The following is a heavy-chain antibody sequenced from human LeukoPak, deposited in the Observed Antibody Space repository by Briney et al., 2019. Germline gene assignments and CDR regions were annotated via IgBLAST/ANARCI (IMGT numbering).Heavy chain of an antibody. V-gene: IGHV3-21*01. J-gene: IGHJ4*02. D-gene: IGHD5-18*01. CDR3: ATSRGSTYGYRALEQPPSRVD. CDR1: GFTFSSYS. Sequence: PGGSLRLSCAASGFTFSSYSVNWVRQAPGKGLEWVSSISSSSTEIYYEDSVKGRFAIPRDNAKNQLYLQMNSLRTEDTAVYYCATSRGSTYGYRALEQPPSRVDGGQGTLVTVS. CDR2: ISSSSTEI.